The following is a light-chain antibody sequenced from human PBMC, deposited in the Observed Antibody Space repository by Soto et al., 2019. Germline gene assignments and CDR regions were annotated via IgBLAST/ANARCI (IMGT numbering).Light chain of an antibody. CDR2: GNR. V-gene: IGLV1-40*01. CDR3: QSYDSSLSGSV. CDR1: SSNIGAGFD. Sequence: QLVLTQPPSVSGAPGQRVTISCTGSSSNIGAGFDVHWYQQLPGTAPKLLIYGNRNRPSXXXXXXSGSKSGTSASLAITGLPAEDEADYYCQSYDSSLSGSVFGTGTKLTVL. J-gene: IGLJ1*01.